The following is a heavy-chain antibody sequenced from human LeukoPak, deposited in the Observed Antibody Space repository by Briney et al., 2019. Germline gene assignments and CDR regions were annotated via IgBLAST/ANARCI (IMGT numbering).Heavy chain of an antibody. V-gene: IGHV4-34*01. D-gene: IGHD3-9*01. CDR2: INHSGST. CDR1: GGSFSGYY. CDR3: ARGILPGTFDY. Sequence: SETLSLTCAVYGGSFSGYYWSWIRQPPGKGLEWIGEINHSGSTNYNPSLKSRVTISVDRSKNQFSLKLSSVTAADTAVYYCARGILPGTFDYWGQGTLVTVSS. J-gene: IGHJ4*02.